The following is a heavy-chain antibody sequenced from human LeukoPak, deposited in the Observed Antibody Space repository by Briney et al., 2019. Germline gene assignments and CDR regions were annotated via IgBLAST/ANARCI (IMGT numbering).Heavy chain of an antibody. Sequence: SETLSLTCTVSGGSISSYYWSWIRQPPGKGLEWIAYISDIGSINYNPSLKSRVTISLDTSKNQFSLKLSSVTAADTAVYYCASGRGAGAHYYYYGMDVWGQGTTVTVSS. D-gene: IGHD6-19*01. CDR1: GGSISSYY. CDR3: ASGRGAGAHYYYYGMDV. J-gene: IGHJ6*02. V-gene: IGHV4-59*12. CDR2: ISDIGSI.